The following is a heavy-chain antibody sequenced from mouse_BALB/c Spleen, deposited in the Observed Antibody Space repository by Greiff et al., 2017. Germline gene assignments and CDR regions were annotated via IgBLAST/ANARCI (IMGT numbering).Heavy chain of an antibody. Sequence: VQGVESGPGLVAPSQSLSITCTVSGFSLTSYGVHWVRQPPGQGLEWLGVIWAGGSTNYNTALMSRLSISKDNSKSQVFLKMNSLQTDDTAMYYCARGPQYYGSGGFAYWGQGTLVTVSA. D-gene: IGHD1-1*01. CDR3: ARGPQYYGSGGFAY. CDR2: IWAGGST. V-gene: IGHV2-9*02. CDR1: GFSLTSYG. J-gene: IGHJ3*01.